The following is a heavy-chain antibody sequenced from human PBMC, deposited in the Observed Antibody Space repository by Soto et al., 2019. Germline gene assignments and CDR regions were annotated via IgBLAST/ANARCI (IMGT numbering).Heavy chain of an antibody. D-gene: IGHD6-19*01. V-gene: IGHV1-2*02. CDR2: INPNTGDT. Sequence: ASVKVSCKASGYTFSGYFIQWVRQVPGQGLEWMGWINPNTGDTNYAQKFQGRVTVTRDKSISTAYMELSRLRYDDTAVYYCARDRTHREDSSAWYKWFDPWG. CDR3: ARDRTHREDSSAWYKWFDP. CDR1: GYTFSGYF. J-gene: IGHJ5*02.